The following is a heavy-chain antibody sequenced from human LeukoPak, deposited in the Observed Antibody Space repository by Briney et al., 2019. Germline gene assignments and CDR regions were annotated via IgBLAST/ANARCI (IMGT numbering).Heavy chain of an antibody. D-gene: IGHD2-8*01. Sequence: SVKVSCKASGGTFSSYAISWVRQAPGQGLEWMGGIIPIFGTAKYAQKFQGRVTITADESTSTAYMELSSLRSEDTAVYYCARDYVDDIPMIKDYWGQGTLVTVSS. CDR3: ARDYVDDIPMIKDY. J-gene: IGHJ4*02. CDR2: IIPIFGTA. V-gene: IGHV1-69*13. CDR1: GGTFSSYA.